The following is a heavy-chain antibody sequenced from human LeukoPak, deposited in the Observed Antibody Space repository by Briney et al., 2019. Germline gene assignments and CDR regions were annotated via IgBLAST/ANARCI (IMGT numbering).Heavy chain of an antibody. J-gene: IGHJ5*01. D-gene: IGHD3-16*01. V-gene: IGHV3-66*03. CDR2: IRDSGAT. Sequence: QAGGSLRLSCAGSGFSVSNYYMNWVRQAPGKGLEWASLIRDSGATFYADSVKGRFTISRDNSKNTIYLQMNRLRVEDTAVYFCARDRAVTQVWVEFDSWGQGTQVTVSS. CDR3: ARDRAVTQVWVEFDS. CDR1: GFSVSNYY.